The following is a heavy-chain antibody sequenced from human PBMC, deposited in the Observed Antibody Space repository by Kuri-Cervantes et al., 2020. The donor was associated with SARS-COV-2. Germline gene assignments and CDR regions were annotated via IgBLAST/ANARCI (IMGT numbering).Heavy chain of an antibody. D-gene: IGHD2-8*01. CDR3: ANDHVGVQDF. V-gene: IGHV3-30*18. CDR2: ILHDGKNK. CDR1: GFNFSRTD. Sequence: GGSLRLSCSASGFNFSRTDMHWVRQDPGKGLEWVAVILHDGKNKKCIAYGKVRFTISRDNSQNTLYLHMKSLRSEETAMYYCANDHVGVQDFWGQGTLVTVSS. J-gene: IGHJ4*02.